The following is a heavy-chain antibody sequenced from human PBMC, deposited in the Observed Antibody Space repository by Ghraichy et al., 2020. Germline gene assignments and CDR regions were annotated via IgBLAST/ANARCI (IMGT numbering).Heavy chain of an antibody. J-gene: IGHJ4*02. CDR1: GGSISSYY. V-gene: IGHV4-59*01. D-gene: IGHD6-19*01. CDR3: ARHQNEQWLLGYYFDY. CDR2: IYYSGST. Sequence: SQTLSLTCTVSGGSISSYYWSWIRQPPGKGLEWIGYIYYSGSTNYNPSLKSRVTISVDTSKNQFSLKLSSVTAADTAVYYCARHQNEQWLLGYYFDYWGQGTLVTVSS.